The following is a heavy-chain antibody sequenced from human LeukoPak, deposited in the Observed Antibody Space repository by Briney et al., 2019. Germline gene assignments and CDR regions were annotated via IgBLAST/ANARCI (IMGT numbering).Heavy chain of an antibody. V-gene: IGHV3-23*01. CDR2: ISASGGST. Sequence: GGSLRLSCAASGFTFSSSAMSWVRQVPGKGLEWVSGISASGGSTYYADSVRGRFTISRDNSKNTLYVQMNSLRVDDTAVYYCAQQLGYCSGGTCYFTYWGQGTLVTVSS. CDR3: AQQLGYCSGGTCYFTY. D-gene: IGHD2-15*01. J-gene: IGHJ1*01. CDR1: GFTFSSSA.